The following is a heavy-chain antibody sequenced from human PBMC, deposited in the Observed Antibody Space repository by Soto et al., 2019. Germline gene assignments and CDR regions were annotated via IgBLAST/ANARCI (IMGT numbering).Heavy chain of an antibody. J-gene: IGHJ3*02. CDR1: GYTFTSHG. V-gene: IGHV1-18*01. D-gene: IGHD3-9*01. CDR2: ISTFNGKT. Sequence: QVQLVQSGGEVKKPGASVKVSCKASGYTFTSHGISWVRQAPGQGLEWMGWISTFNGKTNYAQKFQGRVTMTADTRKSTGKMELRSLRSDDTAVYYCARLLTEGVTYREDAFDIWGQGTKVTVSS. CDR3: ARLLTEGVTYREDAFDI.